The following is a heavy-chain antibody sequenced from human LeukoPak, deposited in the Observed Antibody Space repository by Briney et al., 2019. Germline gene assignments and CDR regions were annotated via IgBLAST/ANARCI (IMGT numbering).Heavy chain of an antibody. Sequence: SETLSLTCTVSGGSISSYYWSWIRQPPGKGLEWIGYIYYSGSTNYNPSLKSRVTISVDTSKNQFSLKLSSVTAADTAVYYCARHQIQLWTNPDFDYWGQGTLVTVSS. CDR1: GGSISSYY. CDR2: IYYSGST. V-gene: IGHV4-59*01. D-gene: IGHD5-18*01. J-gene: IGHJ4*02. CDR3: ARHQIQLWTNPDFDY.